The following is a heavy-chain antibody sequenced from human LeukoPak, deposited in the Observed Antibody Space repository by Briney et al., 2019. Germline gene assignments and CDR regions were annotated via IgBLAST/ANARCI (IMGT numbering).Heavy chain of an antibody. CDR3: ARGAVAGKMSWFDP. V-gene: IGHV4-59*01. J-gene: IGHJ5*02. D-gene: IGHD6-19*01. CDR2: IYYDGST. Sequence: PSETLSLTCTVCGASIRSYYWIWIRQPQGKGLEWIGHIYYDGSTNYNPSLKSRVTISVDTSKNQFSLNLSSVTAADTAVYYCARGAVAGKMSWFDPWGQGTLVTVSS. CDR1: GASIRSYY.